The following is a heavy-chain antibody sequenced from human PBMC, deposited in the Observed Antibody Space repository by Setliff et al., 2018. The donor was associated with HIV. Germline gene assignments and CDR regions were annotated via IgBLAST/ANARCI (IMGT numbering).Heavy chain of an antibody. Sequence: PGGSLRLSCAASGFSFSSYWMHWVRQAPGKGLLWVSRINSDGSGTSYADSVKGRFTISRDTAKNSLYLQMNSLRAEDTALYYCARENYYDSSGYFWYFQHWGQGTLVTDSS. D-gene: IGHD3-22*01. CDR1: GFSFSSYW. CDR2: INSDGSGT. V-gene: IGHV3-74*01. J-gene: IGHJ1*01. CDR3: ARENYYDSSGYFWYFQH.